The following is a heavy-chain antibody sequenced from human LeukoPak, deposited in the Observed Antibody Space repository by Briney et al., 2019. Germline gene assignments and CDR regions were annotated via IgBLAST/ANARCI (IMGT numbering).Heavy chain of an antibody. Sequence: SETLSLTCTVSGGSISSGGYYWSWIRQHPGKGLEWIGYIYYSGSTYYNPSLKSRVTISVDTSKNQFSLKLSSVTAADTAVYYCARASTVTNREGVFDYWGQGTLVTVSS. D-gene: IGHD4-17*01. CDR3: ARASTVTNREGVFDY. V-gene: IGHV4-31*03. CDR1: GGSISSGGYY. J-gene: IGHJ4*02. CDR2: IYYSGST.